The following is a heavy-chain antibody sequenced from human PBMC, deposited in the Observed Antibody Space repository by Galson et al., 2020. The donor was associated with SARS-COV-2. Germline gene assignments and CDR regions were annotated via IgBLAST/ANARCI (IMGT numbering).Heavy chain of an antibody. CDR2: ISGSGGST. CDR1: GFTFSSYA. J-gene: IGHJ4*02. Sequence: GGSLRLSCAASGFTFSSYAMSWVRQAPGKGLEWVSAISGSGGSTYYADSVKGRFTISRDNSKNTLYLQMNSLRAEDTAVYYCAKVRIVMIVVADDFDYWGQGTLVTVSS. V-gene: IGHV3-23*01. CDR3: AKVRIVMIVVADDFDY. D-gene: IGHD3-22*01.